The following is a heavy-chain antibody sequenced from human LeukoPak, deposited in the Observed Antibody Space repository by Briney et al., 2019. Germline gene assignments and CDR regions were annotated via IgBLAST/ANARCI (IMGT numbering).Heavy chain of an antibody. CDR1: GGSISSYY. J-gene: IGHJ4*02. V-gene: IGHV4-59*08. D-gene: IGHD2-15*01. CDR2: IYYSGST. Sequence: KASETLSLTSTVSGGSISSYYWSWIRQPPGKGLEWIGYIYYSGSTNYNPSLKSRVTISVDTSKNQFSLKLSSVTAADTAVYYCARTLGYCSGGSCRLFDYWGQGTLVTVSS. CDR3: ARTLGYCSGGSCRLFDY.